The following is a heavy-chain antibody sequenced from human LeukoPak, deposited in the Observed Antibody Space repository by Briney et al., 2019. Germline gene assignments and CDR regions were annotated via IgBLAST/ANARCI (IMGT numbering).Heavy chain of an antibody. V-gene: IGHV5-51*01. CDR2: IYPGDSDT. Sequence: GESLKISCKGSGYSFTNYWIGWVRQMPGKGLEWMGIIYPGDSDTRYSPSFKGQVTISADRSISTAYLEWSSLKASDTAMYYCARHGPNDAFDIWGQGTMVTVSS. CDR3: ARHGPNDAFDI. CDR1: GYSFTNYW. J-gene: IGHJ3*02.